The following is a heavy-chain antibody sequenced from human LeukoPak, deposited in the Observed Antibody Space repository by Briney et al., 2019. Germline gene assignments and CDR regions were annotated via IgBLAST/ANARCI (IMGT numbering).Heavy chain of an antibody. V-gene: IGHV3-20*04. D-gene: IGHD3-22*01. CDR3: AKSTKYYDSSGYYYEASYYFDY. CDR1: GFTFDDYG. J-gene: IGHJ4*02. Sequence: QSGGSLRLSCAASGFTFDDYGMSWVRHAPGKGLEWVSGINWNGGSTGYADSVKGRFTISRDNAKNSLYLQMNSLRAEDTALYYCAKSTKYYDSSGYYYEASYYFDYWGQGTLVTVSS. CDR2: INWNGGST.